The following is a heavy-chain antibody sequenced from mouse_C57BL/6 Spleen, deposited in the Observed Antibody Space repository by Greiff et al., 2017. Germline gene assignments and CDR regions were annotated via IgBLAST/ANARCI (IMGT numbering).Heavy chain of an antibody. J-gene: IGHJ2*01. Sequence: QVQLQQPGAELVMPGASVKLSCKASGYTFTSYWMHWVTPRPGQGLEWIGEIDPSDSYTNYNQKFKGKSTLNVDKSSSTAYMQLSSLTAEDSAVYYCARSTGYFDYGGQGTTLTVSS. D-gene: IGHD6-1*01. CDR3: ARSTGYFDY. V-gene: IGHV1-69*01. CDR2: IDPSDSYT. CDR1: GYTFTSYW.